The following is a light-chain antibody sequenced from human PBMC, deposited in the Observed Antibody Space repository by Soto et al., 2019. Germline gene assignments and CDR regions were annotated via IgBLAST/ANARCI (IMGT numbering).Light chain of an antibody. CDR3: SSYANSNTQV. V-gene: IGLV2-14*03. CDR2: DVS. Sequence: QSALTQPASVSGSPGQSITVSCIGTSSDVGGYNYVSWYQQHPGKAPKLMIHDVSNRPSGVSNRFSGSKSGNTASLTISGLQAEDEAYYYCSSYANSNTQVFGVGTKLTVL. CDR1: SSDVGGYNY. J-gene: IGLJ2*01.